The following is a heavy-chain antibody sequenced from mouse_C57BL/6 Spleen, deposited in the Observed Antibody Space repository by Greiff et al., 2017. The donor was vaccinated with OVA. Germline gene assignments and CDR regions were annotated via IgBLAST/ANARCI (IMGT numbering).Heavy chain of an antibody. CDR2: IHPSDSDT. CDR3: AIEGIYSIGGFAY. Sequence: QVQLQQPGAELVKPGASVKVSCKASGYTFTSYWMHWVKQRPGQGLEWIGRIHPSDSDTNYNQKFKGKATLTVDKSSNTAYMQLSSLTSEDSAVYYCAIEGIYSIGGFAYWGQGTLVTVSA. V-gene: IGHV1-74*01. J-gene: IGHJ3*01. D-gene: IGHD2-14*01. CDR1: GYTFTSYW.